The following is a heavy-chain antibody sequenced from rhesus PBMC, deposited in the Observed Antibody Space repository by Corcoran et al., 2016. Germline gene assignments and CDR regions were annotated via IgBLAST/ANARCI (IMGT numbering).Heavy chain of an antibody. Sequence: QVQLQESGPGLVKPSETLSLTCAVSGGSISGYYYWSWIRQPPGKGPEWMGDFYGSGESNYPTPSLTSRVTRSLAASQNQFSLKVRSVTGADADVYYCASNQGLREDYWGQGVLVTVSS. CDR1: GGSISGYYY. J-gene: IGHJ4*01. V-gene: IGHV4S14*01. CDR3: ASNQGLREDY. D-gene: IGHD4-29*01. CDR2: FYGSGESN.